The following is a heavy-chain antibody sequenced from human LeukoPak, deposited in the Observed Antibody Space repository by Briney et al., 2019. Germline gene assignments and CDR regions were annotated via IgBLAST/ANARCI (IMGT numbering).Heavy chain of an antibody. CDR1: GLTFSTYS. Sequence: PGGSLRLSCAASGLTFSTYSMNWVRQAPGQGLQWVSSISSSSKYIYYADSVKGRFTISRDNAKNSLYLQMNSLRAEDTAVYYCAKDRRACSSSSCYYRFDYWGQGTLVTVSS. J-gene: IGHJ4*02. CDR3: AKDRRACSSSSCYYRFDY. V-gene: IGHV3-21*04. CDR2: ISSSSKYI. D-gene: IGHD2-2*01.